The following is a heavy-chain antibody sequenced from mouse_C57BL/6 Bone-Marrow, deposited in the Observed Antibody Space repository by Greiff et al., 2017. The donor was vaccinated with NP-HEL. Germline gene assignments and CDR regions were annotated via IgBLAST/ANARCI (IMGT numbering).Heavy chain of an antibody. D-gene: IGHD1-1*01. CDR1: GFTFSNYW. J-gene: IGHJ4*01. Sequence: EVHLVESGGGLVQPGGSMKLSCVASGFTFSNYWMNWVRQSPEKGLEWVAQIRLKSDNYATHYAESVKGRFTISRDDSKSSVYLQMNNLRAEDTGIYYGTERGYYYGSSFYAMDYWGQGTSVTVSS. CDR3: TERGYYYGSSFYAMDY. CDR2: IRLKSDNYAT. V-gene: IGHV6-3*01.